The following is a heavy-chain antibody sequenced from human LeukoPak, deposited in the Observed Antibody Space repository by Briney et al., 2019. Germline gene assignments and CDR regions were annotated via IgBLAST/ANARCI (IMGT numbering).Heavy chain of an antibody. Sequence: GGSLRLSCAASGFTFSNYGMHWVRQAPGKGLEWVAVISYDGSYKYYADSVKGRFTISRDNTKNTLCVQMNSLRAEDTAVYYCAKSLRGDSRTYPYYYGMDVWGQGTTVIVSS. V-gene: IGHV3-30*18. CDR3: AKSLRGDSRTYPYYYGMDV. CDR2: ISYDGSYK. D-gene: IGHD3-16*02. J-gene: IGHJ6*02. CDR1: GFTFSNYG.